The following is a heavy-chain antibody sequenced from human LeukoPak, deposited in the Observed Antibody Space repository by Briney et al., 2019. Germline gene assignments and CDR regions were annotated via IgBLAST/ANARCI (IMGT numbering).Heavy chain of an antibody. CDR2: INHSGST. D-gene: IGHD3-3*01. CDR1: GGSFSGYY. Sequence: PSETLSLTCAVYGGSFSGYYWSWIRQPPGKGLEWIGEINHSGSTNYNPSLKSRVTISVDTSKNQFSLKLTSVTAADTAVYYCAFSYYDFWSGYFSGPYYYYMDVWGKGTTVTVSS. CDR3: AFSYYDFWSGYFSGPYYYYMDV. J-gene: IGHJ6*03. V-gene: IGHV4-34*01.